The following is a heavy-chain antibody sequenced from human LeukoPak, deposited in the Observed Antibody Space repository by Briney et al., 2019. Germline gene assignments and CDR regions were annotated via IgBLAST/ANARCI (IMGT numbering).Heavy chain of an antibody. J-gene: IGHJ4*02. CDR1: GYSISSGYY. CDR3: ATGLDGGELPHYFDY. CDR2: IYHSGST. D-gene: IGHD1-7*01. V-gene: IGHV4-38-2*01. Sequence: SETLSLTCAVSGYSISSGYYWGWIRQPPGKGLEWIGSIYHSGSTYYNPSLKSRVTISVDTSKNQFSLKLSSVTAADTAVYYCATGLDGGELPHYFDYWGQGTLVTVSS.